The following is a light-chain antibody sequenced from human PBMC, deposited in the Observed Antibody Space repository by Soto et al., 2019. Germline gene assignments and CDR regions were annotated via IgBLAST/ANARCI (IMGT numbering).Light chain of an antibody. V-gene: IGKV3D-20*02. J-gene: IGKJ5*01. CDR3: QKSTNWPAIT. CDR1: QSVSSSD. Sequence: IVLTQSPGNLYFCPGERPSLAWRASQSVSSSDLAWYQQKPGQAHRLIIYGAYNRATGIPDRFGGRGSGTEFTLTISRLKSEDFAVYYCQKSTNWPAITLGNGKRVEIK. CDR2: GAY.